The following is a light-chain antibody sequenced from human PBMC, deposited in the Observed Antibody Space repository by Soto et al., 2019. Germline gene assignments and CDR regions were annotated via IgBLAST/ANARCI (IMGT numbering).Light chain of an antibody. CDR1: QSISNY. J-gene: IGKJ1*01. CDR2: STS. CDR3: LQDYNYPWT. V-gene: IGKV1-6*01. Sequence: EMAQSRSPLCGAVGESGTRRWRASQSISNYLNWYQQKPGKAPKLLIYSTSTLQSGVPSRFSGSGSGTHFTLTISRLQPEDFATHSCLQDYNYPWTFGQGTKVDIK.